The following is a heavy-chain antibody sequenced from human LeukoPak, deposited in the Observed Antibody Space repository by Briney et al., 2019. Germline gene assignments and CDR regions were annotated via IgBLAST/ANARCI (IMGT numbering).Heavy chain of an antibody. CDR2: ISSSGSTI. CDR3: ARIMVATTREAFDY. Sequence: PGGSLRLSCAASGFTFSSYEMNWVRQAPGKGLEWVSYISSSGSTIYYADSVKGRSTISRDNAKNSLYLQMNSLRAEDTAVYYCARIMVATTREAFDYWGQGTLVTVSS. D-gene: IGHD5-12*01. J-gene: IGHJ4*02. CDR1: GFTFSSYE. V-gene: IGHV3-48*03.